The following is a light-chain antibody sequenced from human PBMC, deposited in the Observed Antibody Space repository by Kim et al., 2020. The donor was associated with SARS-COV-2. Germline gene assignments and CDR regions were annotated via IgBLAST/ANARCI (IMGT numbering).Light chain of an antibody. V-gene: IGLV3-19*01. Sequence: SSELTQDPAVSVALGQTVRITCQGDSLRSYYASWYQQKPGQAPVLVIYGKNNRPSGIPDRFSGSSSGNTASLTITGAQAEDEADYYCHSRDSSGNHCVFATGTRSPS. CDR1: SLRSYY. J-gene: IGLJ1*01. CDR3: HSRDSSGNHCV. CDR2: GKN.